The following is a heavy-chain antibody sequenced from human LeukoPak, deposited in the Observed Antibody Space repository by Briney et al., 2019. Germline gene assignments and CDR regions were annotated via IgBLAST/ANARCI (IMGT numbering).Heavy chain of an antibody. J-gene: IGHJ6*02. Sequence: GGSLRLSCAASGFTFSSYGMHWVRQAPGKGLEWVAFIWYDGSNKYYADSVKGRFTMSRDNSKNTLYLQMNSLRAEDTAVYHCARGGERGYEYYYYGMDVWGQGTTVTVSS. V-gene: IGHV3-30*02. CDR2: IWYDGSNK. CDR3: ARGGERGYEYYYYGMDV. D-gene: IGHD5-18*01. CDR1: GFTFSSYG.